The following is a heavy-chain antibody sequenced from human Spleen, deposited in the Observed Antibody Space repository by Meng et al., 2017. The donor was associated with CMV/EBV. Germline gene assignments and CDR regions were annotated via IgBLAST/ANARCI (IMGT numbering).Heavy chain of an antibody. CDR2: IYSGGST. D-gene: IGHD5-24*01. CDR1: GFTVSSNY. Sequence: SCAASGFTVSSNYMSWVRQAPGKGLEWVSVIYSGGSTYYADSVKGRFTISRDNSKNTLYLQMNSLRAEDTAVYYCARDDERWLQLGYWGQGTLVTVSS. CDR3: ARDDERWLQLGY. V-gene: IGHV3-53*01. J-gene: IGHJ4*02.